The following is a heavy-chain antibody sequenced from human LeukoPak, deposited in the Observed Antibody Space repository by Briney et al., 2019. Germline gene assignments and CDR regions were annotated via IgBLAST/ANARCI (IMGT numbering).Heavy chain of an antibody. V-gene: IGHV3-7*01. J-gene: IGHJ4*02. CDR2: IKQEGSEK. D-gene: IGHD6-13*01. CDR3: ARDLGYSTSWYDFAY. CDR1: GFTFSSYG. Sequence: PGRSLRLSCAASGFTFSSYGMHWVRQAPGKGLEWVANIKQEGSEKYYVDSVKGRFTISRDNSKNSLYLQMNSLRVEDTAVYFCARDLGYSTSWYDFAYWGQGALVTVSS.